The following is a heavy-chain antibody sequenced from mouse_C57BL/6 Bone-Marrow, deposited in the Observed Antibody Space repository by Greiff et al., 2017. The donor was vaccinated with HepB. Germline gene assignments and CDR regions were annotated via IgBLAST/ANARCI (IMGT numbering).Heavy chain of an antibody. D-gene: IGHD1-1*01. CDR2: INPSTGGT. CDR1: GYSFTGYY. J-gene: IGHJ2*01. Sequence: EVQLQQSGPELVKPGASVKISCKASGYSFTGYYMNWVKQSPEKSLEWIGEINPSTGGTTYNQKFKAKATLTVDKSSSTAYMQRKSLTSEDSAVYYCARIGSSLYYFDYWGQGTTLTVSS. CDR3: ARIGSSLYYFDY. V-gene: IGHV1-42*01.